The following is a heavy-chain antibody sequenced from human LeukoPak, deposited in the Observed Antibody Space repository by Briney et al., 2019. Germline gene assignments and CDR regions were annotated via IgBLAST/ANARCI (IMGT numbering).Heavy chain of an antibody. CDR3: AKALHRWDYYYGMDV. J-gene: IGHJ6*02. CDR1: GFTFSSYA. CDR2: ISGSGGST. Sequence: GGSLRLSCAASGFTFSSYAMSWVRQAPGKGLEWVSAISGSGGSTYYADSVKGRFTISRDNSKNTLYLQMNSLRAEDTAVYYCAKALHRWDYYYGMDVWGQGTTVTVSS. V-gene: IGHV3-23*01. D-gene: IGHD4-11*01.